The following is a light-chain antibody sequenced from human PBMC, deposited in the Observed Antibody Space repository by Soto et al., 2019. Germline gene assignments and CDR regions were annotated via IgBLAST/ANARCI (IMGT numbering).Light chain of an antibody. V-gene: IGKV1-39*01. Sequence: DIQMTQSPSSLSASVGDIVTITCRASQSINRFFNWYQQKSGKAPKVLISTTSNLQTGVPSRFSGSGSGTHFTLTITDLQPEDFATYYCQQCDSFPLTFGGGTKVEIK. J-gene: IGKJ4*01. CDR3: QQCDSFPLT. CDR2: TTS. CDR1: QSINRF.